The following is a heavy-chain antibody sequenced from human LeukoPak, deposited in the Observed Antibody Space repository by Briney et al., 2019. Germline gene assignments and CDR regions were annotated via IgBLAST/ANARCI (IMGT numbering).Heavy chain of an antibody. V-gene: IGHV4-59*08. D-gene: IGHD6-13*01. CDR3: ARHADKAAAGAVDY. CDR1: GGSISSYY. CDR2: IYYSGST. Sequence: PSETLSLTCTVSGGSISSYYWGWIRQPPGKGLEWIGYIYYSGSTNYNPSLKSRVTISVDTSKNQFSLKLSSVTAADTAVYYCARHADKAAAGAVDYWGQGTLVTVSS. J-gene: IGHJ4*02.